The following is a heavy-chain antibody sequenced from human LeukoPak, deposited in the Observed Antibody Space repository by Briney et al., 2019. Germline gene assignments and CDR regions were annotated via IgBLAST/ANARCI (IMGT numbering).Heavy chain of an antibody. J-gene: IGHJ4*02. V-gene: IGHV3-7*04. CDR2: IIQDGSAK. Sequence: GGSLRLSRVASGFTFSTYRMSWVRQAPGKGLVWVANIIQDGSAKNYVDSVKGRFTISRDNAKKSLYLEMNSLRAEDTAVYYCARVTSYYYNTSGDYYFDHWGQGTLVTVSS. D-gene: IGHD3-22*01. CDR1: GFTFSTYR. CDR3: ARVTSYYYNTSGDYYFDH.